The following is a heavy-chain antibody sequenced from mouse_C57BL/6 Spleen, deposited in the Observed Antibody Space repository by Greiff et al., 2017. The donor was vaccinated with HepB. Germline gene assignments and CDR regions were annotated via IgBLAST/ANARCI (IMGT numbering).Heavy chain of an antibody. J-gene: IGHJ1*03. CDR3: AREGLRRYFDV. D-gene: IGHD2-2*01. Sequence: EVQRVESGPELVKPGASVKMSCKASGYTFTDYNMHWVKQSHGKSLEWIGYINPNNGGTSYNQKFKGKATLTVNKSSSTAYMELRSLTSEDSAVYYCAREGLRRYFDVWGTGTTVTVSS. V-gene: IGHV1-22*01. CDR2: INPNNGGT. CDR1: GYTFTDYN.